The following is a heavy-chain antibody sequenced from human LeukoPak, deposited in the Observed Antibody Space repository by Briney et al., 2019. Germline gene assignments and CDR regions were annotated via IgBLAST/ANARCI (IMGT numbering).Heavy chain of an antibody. J-gene: IGHJ6*02. CDR1: GNYFTTNW. V-gene: IGHV5-51*01. D-gene: IGHD4-11*01. Sequence: GESLKISCQGSGNYFTTNWIAWVRQVPGKGLERMGIIYPGDSEARYSPSFQGEVTMPADKSISPAYLQWSSLRASDSATYYCARCGYSSYGMDVWGQGTTVTVSS. CDR3: ARCGYSSYGMDV. CDR2: IYPGDSEA.